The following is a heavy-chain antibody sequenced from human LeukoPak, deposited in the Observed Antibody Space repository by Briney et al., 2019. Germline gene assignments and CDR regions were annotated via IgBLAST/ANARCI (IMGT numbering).Heavy chain of an antibody. CDR3: AKDRDRGYEGFDD. CDR2: ISGSGGST. Sequence: GGSLRLSCAASGFTFSSYAMSSVRQAPGKGLEWVSAISGSGGSTYYADSVKGRFTISRDNSKITLYLQMNSLRAEDTAVYYCAKDRDRGYEGFDDWGQGTLVTVSS. V-gene: IGHV3-23*01. D-gene: IGHD5-12*01. CDR1: GFTFSSYA. J-gene: IGHJ4*02.